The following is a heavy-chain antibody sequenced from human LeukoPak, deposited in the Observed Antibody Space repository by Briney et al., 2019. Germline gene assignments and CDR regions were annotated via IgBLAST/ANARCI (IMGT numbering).Heavy chain of an antibody. D-gene: IGHD3-10*01. CDR1: GGTFSSYA. CDR3: ARGGYGSGRPYYYYYYYMDV. V-gene: IGHV1-69*05. Sequence: SVKVSCKASGGTFSSYAISWVRQAPGQGLEWMGGIIPIFGTANYAQKFQGRVTITTDESTSTAYMELSSLRSEDTAVYYCARGGYGSGRPYYYYYYYMDVWGKGATVTVSS. J-gene: IGHJ6*03. CDR2: IIPIFGTA.